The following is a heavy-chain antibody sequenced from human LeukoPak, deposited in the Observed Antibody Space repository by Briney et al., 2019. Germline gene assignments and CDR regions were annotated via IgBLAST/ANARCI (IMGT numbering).Heavy chain of an antibody. D-gene: IGHD3-16*02. V-gene: IGHV3-21*01. CDR1: GFTFSSYN. CDR3: ARDLLGYNCYYMDV. CDR2: ISSSSSYI. Sequence: GGSLRLSCAASGFTFSSYNMNWVRQAPGKGLEWVSSISSSSSYIYYADSVKGRFTISRDNAKNSLYLQMNSLRAEDTAVYYCARDLLGYNCYYMDVWGKGTTVTVSS. J-gene: IGHJ6*03.